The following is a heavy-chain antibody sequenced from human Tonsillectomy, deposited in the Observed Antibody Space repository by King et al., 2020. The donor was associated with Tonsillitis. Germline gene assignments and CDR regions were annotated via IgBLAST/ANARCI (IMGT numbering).Heavy chain of an antibody. CDR1: GGSFSDYP. J-gene: IGHJ4*02. V-gene: IGHV1-69*04. Sequence: FQLVQSGAEVKKPGSSVTVSCRTSGGSFSDYPISWVRQAPGRGLEWMGRIIPSLDIVNYAQRFQDKVTITADKSTSTAYMEVSSLRSEDTAVYYCARARRSTSGGDFEYWGQGTLVTVSS. CDR3: ARARRSTSGGDFEY. CDR2: IIPSLDIV. D-gene: IGHD2/OR15-2a*01.